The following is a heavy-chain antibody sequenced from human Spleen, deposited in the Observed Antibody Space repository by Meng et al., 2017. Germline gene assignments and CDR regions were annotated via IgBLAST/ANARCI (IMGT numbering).Heavy chain of an antibody. Sequence: GSLRLSCAVSGGSISSSNWWSWVRQPPGKGLEWIGEIYHSGSTNYNPSLKSRVTISVDKSKNQFSLKLSSVTAADTAVYYCANRHYYDSSGYYLYWGQGTLVTVSS. CDR3: ANRHYYDSSGYYLY. D-gene: IGHD3-22*01. CDR2: IYHSGST. J-gene: IGHJ4*02. V-gene: IGHV4-4*02. CDR1: GGSISSSNW.